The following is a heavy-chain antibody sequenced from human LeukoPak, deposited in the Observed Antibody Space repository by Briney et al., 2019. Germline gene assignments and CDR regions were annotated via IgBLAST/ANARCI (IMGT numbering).Heavy chain of an antibody. J-gene: IGHJ5*02. CDR2: INPSGGST. V-gene: IGHV1-46*01. CDR1: GYTFTSYY. Sequence: ASVKASCKASGYTFTSYYMHWVRQAPGQGLEWMGIINPSGGSTSYAQKFQGRVTMTRDTSTSTVYMELSSLRSEDTAVYYCARDSARGELDNWFDPWGQGTLVTVSS. CDR3: ARDSARGELDNWFDP. D-gene: IGHD3-16*01.